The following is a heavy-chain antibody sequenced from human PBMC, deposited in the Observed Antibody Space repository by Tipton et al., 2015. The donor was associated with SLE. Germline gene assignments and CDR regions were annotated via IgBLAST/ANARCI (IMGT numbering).Heavy chain of an antibody. CDR3: ARVVAVAAAGYFDY. D-gene: IGHD6-19*01. V-gene: IGHV4-38-2*01. J-gene: IGHJ4*02. Sequence: TLSLTCAVSGYSISSGYYWGWIRQPPGKGLEWIGYIYYSGSTNYNPSLKSRVTISVDTSKNQFSLKLSSVSAADTAVYYCARVVAVAAAGYFDYWGQGTLVTVSS. CDR1: GYSISSGYY. CDR2: IYYSGST.